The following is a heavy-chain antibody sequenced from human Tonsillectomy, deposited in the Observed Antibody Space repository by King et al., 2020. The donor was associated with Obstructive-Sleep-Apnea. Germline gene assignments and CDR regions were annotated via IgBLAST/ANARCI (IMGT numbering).Heavy chain of an antibody. CDR2: ISSNGGST. J-gene: IGHJ6*02. CDR1: GFTFSSYA. V-gene: IGHV3-64D*06. Sequence: VQLVESGGGLVQPGGSLRLSCSASGFTFSSYAMHWVRQAPGKGLEYVSAISSNGGSTYYADSVKGRFTISRDNSKNTLYLQMSSLRAEDTAVYYCVKTGSGPRGYSGYDFLKGGDYDYVWGSPSRYYGMDVWGQGTTVTVSS. D-gene: IGHD3-16*01. CDR3: VKTGSGPRGYSGYDFLKGGDYDYVWGSPSRYYGMDV.